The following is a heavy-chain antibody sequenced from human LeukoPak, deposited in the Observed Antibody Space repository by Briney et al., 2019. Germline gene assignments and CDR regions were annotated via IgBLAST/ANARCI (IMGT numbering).Heavy chain of an antibody. CDR2: IGSSGSSK. Sequence: GGSLRLPCAASGFTFSSYEMNWVRQAPGKGLEWVSYIGSSGSSKYYADSVKGRFTISRDNAKNSLYLQMNSLRAEDTAVYYCARDGVFYFGSGTYYKAFDYWGQGTLVTVSS. V-gene: IGHV3-48*03. J-gene: IGHJ4*02. D-gene: IGHD3-10*01. CDR3: ARDGVFYFGSGTYYKAFDY. CDR1: GFTFSSYE.